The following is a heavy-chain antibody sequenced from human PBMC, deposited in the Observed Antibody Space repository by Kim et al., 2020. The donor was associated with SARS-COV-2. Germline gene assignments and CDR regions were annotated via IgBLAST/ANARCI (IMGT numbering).Heavy chain of an antibody. V-gene: IGHV6-1*01. J-gene: IGHJ5*02. Sequence: VKSRITINPDTSKNQFSLQLNSVTPEDTAVYYCARDPFRYSSRAGGWFDPWGQGTLVTVSS. D-gene: IGHD5-18*01. CDR3: ARDPFRYSSRAGGWFDP.